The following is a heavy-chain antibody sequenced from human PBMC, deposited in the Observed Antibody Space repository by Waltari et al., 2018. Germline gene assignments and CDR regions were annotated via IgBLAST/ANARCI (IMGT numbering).Heavy chain of an antibody. V-gene: IGHV4-59*11. CDR2: IYYSGST. J-gene: IGHJ4*02. D-gene: IGHD3-22*01. Sequence: QVQLQASGPGLVKPSATLSLTCTVPGGSTSSHYWSWIRQPPGKGLEWIGYIYYSGSTNYNPSLKSRVTISVDTSKNQFSLKLSSVTAADTAVYYCARDSVYYDSSGYQRAFDYWGQGTLVTVSS. CDR3: ARDSVYYDSSGYQRAFDY. CDR1: GGSTSSHY.